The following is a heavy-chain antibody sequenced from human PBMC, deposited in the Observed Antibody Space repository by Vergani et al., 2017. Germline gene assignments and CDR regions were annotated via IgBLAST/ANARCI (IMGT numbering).Heavy chain of an antibody. CDR3: ARVGTSSNRDYFDY. V-gene: IGHV1-2*02. D-gene: IGHD2-2*01. J-gene: IGHJ4*02. CDR1: GYTFTDYF. CDR2: INPNSVGT. Sequence: QVQLVQSGAAVKKPGASVKVSCKASGYTFTDYFMHWVRQAPGQGLEWMGWINPNSVGTNYAQTFQGRVTMTRDTSISTAYMELSNLRSDDTAVYYCARVGTSSNRDYFDYWGQGTLVTVSS.